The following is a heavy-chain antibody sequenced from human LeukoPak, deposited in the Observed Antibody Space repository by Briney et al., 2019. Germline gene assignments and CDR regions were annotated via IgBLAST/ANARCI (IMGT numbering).Heavy chain of an antibody. J-gene: IGHJ4*02. V-gene: IGHV5-51*01. CDR3: ARRGEAMDPFDY. Sequence: GESLKISCKDSGYSFTSYWIGWVRQMPGKGLEWMGIIYPGDPDTRYSPSFQGQVTISADKSINTAYLQWSSLKASDTAIYYCARRGEAMDPFDYWGQGTLVTVSS. CDR1: GYSFTSYW. CDR2: IYPGDPDT. D-gene: IGHD5-18*01.